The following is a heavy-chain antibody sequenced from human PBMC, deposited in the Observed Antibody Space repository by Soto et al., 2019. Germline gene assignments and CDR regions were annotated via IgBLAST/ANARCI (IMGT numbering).Heavy chain of an antibody. CDR1: GFTFSHYY. CDR3: ARDQPGYSYGYGLGY. V-gene: IGHV3-11*06. CDR2: ISSSSSYI. D-gene: IGHD5-18*01. Sequence: TGGSLRLSCAASGFTFSHYYMSWIRQAPGKRLEWVSYISSSSSYIYYADSVKGRFTISRDNAKNSLYLQMNSLRAEDTAVYYCARDQPGYSYGYGLGYWGQGTLVTAPQ. J-gene: IGHJ4*02.